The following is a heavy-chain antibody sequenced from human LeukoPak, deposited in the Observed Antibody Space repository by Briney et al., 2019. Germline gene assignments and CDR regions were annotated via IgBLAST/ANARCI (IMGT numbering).Heavy chain of an antibody. Sequence: GASVKVSCKASEYTFTSYYMHWVRQAPGQGLEWMGIINPSGGSTSYAQKFQGRVTVTRDTSTSTVYMELSSLRSEDTAVYYCARGTLGYCSGGSCPHHDTFDIWGQGTMDTVSS. D-gene: IGHD2-15*01. CDR3: ARGTLGYCSGGSCPHHDTFDI. CDR2: INPSGGST. V-gene: IGHV1-46*01. CDR1: EYTFTSYY. J-gene: IGHJ3*02.